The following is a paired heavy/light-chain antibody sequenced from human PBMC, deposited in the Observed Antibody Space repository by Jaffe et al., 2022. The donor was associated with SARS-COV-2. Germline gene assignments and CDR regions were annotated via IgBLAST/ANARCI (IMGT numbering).Heavy chain of an antibody. V-gene: IGHV3-23*04. CDR2: ISGGGRST. Sequence: VQLVESGGGLVQPGGSLRLSCVTSGFTFSSYAMIWVRQAPGKGLEWVSGISGGGRSTYYADSVKGRFTISRDDSKNTLYLQMNSLKVDDTAVYSCAKRGYGGSWNFDSWGQGSLVTVSS. CDR1: GFTFSSYA. J-gene: IGHJ4*02. D-gene: IGHD3-16*01. CDR3: AKRGYGGSWNFDS.
Light chain of an antibody. V-gene: IGLV1-51*01. J-gene: IGLJ2*01. CDR1: SSNIGNNY. CDR2: DDN. Sequence: QSVLTQPPSVSAAPGQRVTISCSGGSSNIGNNYVSWYHQLPGTAPKLLIYDDNRRPSGIPDRFSGSKSGTSATLGITGLQTGDEADYYCGTWDSSLSAVVFGGGTKLTVL. CDR3: GTWDSSLSAVV.